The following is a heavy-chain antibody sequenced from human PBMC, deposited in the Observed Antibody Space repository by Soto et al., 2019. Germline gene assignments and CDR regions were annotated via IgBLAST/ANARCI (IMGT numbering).Heavy chain of an antibody. CDR3: AKDLVSRQWLGLANDY. Sequence: GGSLRLSCAASGFTFSSYGMHWVRQAPGKGLEWVAVISYDGSNKYYADSVKGRFTISRDNSKNTLYLQMNSLRAEDTAVYYCAKDLVSRQWLGLANDYWGQGTLVTVSS. D-gene: IGHD6-19*01. V-gene: IGHV3-30*18. CDR2: ISYDGSNK. CDR1: GFTFSSYG. J-gene: IGHJ4*02.